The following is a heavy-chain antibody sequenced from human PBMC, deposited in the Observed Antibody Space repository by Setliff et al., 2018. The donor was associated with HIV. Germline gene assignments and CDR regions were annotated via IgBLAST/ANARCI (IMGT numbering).Heavy chain of an antibody. CDR3: AKGAWSRELPAFDI. V-gene: IGHV3-23*01. Sequence: PGGSLRLSCAASRFTFSSYVMSWVRQAPGKGPEWVSSISGGGGTTYYADSVKGRFTISRDNSKNTLFLEMDSLRADDTAVYYCAKGAWSRELPAFDIWGQGTTVTVSS. J-gene: IGHJ3*02. D-gene: IGHD1-26*01. CDR1: RFTFSSYV. CDR2: ISGGGGTT.